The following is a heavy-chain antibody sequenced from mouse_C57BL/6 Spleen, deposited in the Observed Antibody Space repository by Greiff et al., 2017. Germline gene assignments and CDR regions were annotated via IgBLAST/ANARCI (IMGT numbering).Heavy chain of an antibody. Sequence: EVKVVESGGDLVKPGGSLKLSCAASGFTFSSYGMSLVRQTPHKRLGWVATISSGGSYTYYPDSVKGRFTISRDNAKNTLYLQMSSLKSEDTAMYYCARDGYHVPLYWYFDVWGTGTTVTVSS. D-gene: IGHD2-3*01. CDR1: GFTFSSYG. V-gene: IGHV5-6*01. J-gene: IGHJ1*03. CDR3: ARDGYHVPLYWYFDV. CDR2: ISSGGSYT.